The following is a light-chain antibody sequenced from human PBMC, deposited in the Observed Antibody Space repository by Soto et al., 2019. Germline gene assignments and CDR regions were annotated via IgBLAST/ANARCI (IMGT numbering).Light chain of an antibody. J-gene: IGLJ1*01. CDR1: SSDVGSYNR. Sequence: QSVLTQPPSVSGSPGQSVIISCTGTSSDVGSYNRVSWYQQPPGTAPKLMIYEVSNRPSGVPDRFSGSKSGNTASLTISGLQAEDEADYYCSSYTSSSIYVFGTGTKVTVL. V-gene: IGLV2-18*02. CDR2: EVS. CDR3: SSYTSSSIYV.